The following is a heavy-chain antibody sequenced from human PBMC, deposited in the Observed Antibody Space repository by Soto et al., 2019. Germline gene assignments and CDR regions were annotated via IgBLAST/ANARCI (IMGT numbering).Heavy chain of an antibody. V-gene: IGHV1-18*01. CDR2: ISADKGNT. CDR1: GYTFTSNG. CDR3: ARDRAHGFDI. Sequence: AASVKVSCKASGYTFTSNGISWGRQAPGQGLEWMGWISADKGNTNYAQKLQGRVTMTRDTSTSTVYMELRSLRSEDTAVYFCARDRAHGFDIWGQGTMVTVSS. J-gene: IGHJ3*02.